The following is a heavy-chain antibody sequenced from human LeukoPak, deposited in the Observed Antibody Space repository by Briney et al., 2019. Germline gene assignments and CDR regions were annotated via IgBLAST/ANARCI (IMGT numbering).Heavy chain of an antibody. D-gene: IGHD5-12*01. J-gene: IGHJ4*02. CDR1: GFTFSSYS. V-gene: IGHV3-21*01. CDR2: IGSSSSYI. CDR3: ARDGSGYDYPWYFDY. Sequence: PGGSLRLSCAASGFTFSSYSMNWVRQAPGKGLEWVSSIGSSSSYIYYADSVKGRFTISRDNAKNSLYLQMNSPRAEDTAVYYCARDGSGYDYPWYFDYWGQGTLVTVSS.